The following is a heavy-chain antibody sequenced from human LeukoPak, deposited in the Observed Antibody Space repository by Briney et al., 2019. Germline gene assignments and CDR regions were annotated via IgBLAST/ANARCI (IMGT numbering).Heavy chain of an antibody. J-gene: IGHJ6*02. CDR2: ISYDGSNK. CDR1: GFTFSSYA. Sequence: GRSLRLSCAASGFTFSSYAMHWVRQAPGKGLEWVAVISYDGSNKYYADSVKGRFTISRDNSKNTLYLQMYSLRAEDTAVYYCARAIAVAGNYYYYGMDVWGQGTTVTVSS. CDR3: ARAIAVAGNYYYYGMDV. D-gene: IGHD6-19*01. V-gene: IGHV3-30-3*01.